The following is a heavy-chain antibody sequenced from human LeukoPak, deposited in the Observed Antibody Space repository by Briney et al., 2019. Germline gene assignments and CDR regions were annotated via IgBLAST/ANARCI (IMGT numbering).Heavy chain of an antibody. CDR1: GGSFSGYY. V-gene: IGHV4-34*01. CDR3: AASGSSAYFDY. D-gene: IGHD1-26*01. Sequence: PSETLSLTCAVYGGSFSGYYWSWIRQPPGKGLEWIGEINHSGSTNYNPSLKSRVTISVDTSKNQFSLKLSSVTAADTAVYYCAASGSSAYFDYWGQGTLVTVSS. CDR2: INHSGST. J-gene: IGHJ4*02.